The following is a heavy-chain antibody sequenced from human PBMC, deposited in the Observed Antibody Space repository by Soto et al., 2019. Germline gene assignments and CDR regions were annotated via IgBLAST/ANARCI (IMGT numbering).Heavy chain of an antibody. CDR3: ARDQYYYDSSGSSLDV. CDR2: IIPIFGTA. CDR1: GGTFSSYA. J-gene: IGHJ6*02. Sequence: SVKVSCKASGGTFSSYAISWVRQAPGQGLEWMGGIIPIFGTANYAQKFQGRVTITADKSMSTAYMELSSLRSEDTAVYYCARDQYYYDSSGSSLDVWGQGTTVTVSS. D-gene: IGHD3-22*01. V-gene: IGHV1-69*06.